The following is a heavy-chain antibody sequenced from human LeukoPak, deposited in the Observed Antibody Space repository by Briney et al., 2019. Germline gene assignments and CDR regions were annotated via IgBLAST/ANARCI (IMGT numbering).Heavy chain of an antibody. CDR3: AREVYSSSWYVMAV. D-gene: IGHD6-13*01. CDR2: IYYSGST. V-gene: IGHV4-59*01. Sequence: SETLSLTCTVSGGSISSYYWSWIRQPPGKGLEWIGYIYYSGSTNYNPSLRSRVTISVDTPKNQFSLKLSSVTGADTAVYYCAREVYSSSWYVMAVWGKGTTVTVSS. CDR1: GGSISSYY. J-gene: IGHJ6*04.